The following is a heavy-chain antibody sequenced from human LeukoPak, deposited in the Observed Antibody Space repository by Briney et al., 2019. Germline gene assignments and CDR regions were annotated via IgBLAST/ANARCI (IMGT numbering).Heavy chain of an antibody. CDR2: IYHSGST. V-gene: IGHV4-38-2*01. J-gene: IGHJ4*02. Sequence: SETLSLTCAVSGYSISSGYYWGWLRQPPGKGLEWIANIYHSGSTSYNSSLESRATISVDTSKNQFSLKLTSVTPADTAVYYCPRGTMVRGLSVYYFDYWGQGTLISVFS. D-gene: IGHD3-10*01. CDR3: PRGTMVRGLSVYYFDY. CDR1: GYSISSGYY.